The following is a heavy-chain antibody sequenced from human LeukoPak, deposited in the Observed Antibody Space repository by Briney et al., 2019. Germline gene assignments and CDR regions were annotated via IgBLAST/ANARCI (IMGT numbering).Heavy chain of an antibody. D-gene: IGHD3-3*01. V-gene: IGHV4-4*07. J-gene: IGHJ6*02. CDR3: ARDNQEYDFWSGYSYYYYYGMDV. CDR2: IYTSGST. CDR1: GGSISIYY. Sequence: PSETLSLTCTVSGGSISIYYWSWIRQPAGKGLEWIGRIYTSGSTNYNPSLKSRVTMSVDTSKNQFSLKLSSVTAADTAVYYCARDNQEYDFWSGYSYYYYYGMDVWGQGTTVTVSS.